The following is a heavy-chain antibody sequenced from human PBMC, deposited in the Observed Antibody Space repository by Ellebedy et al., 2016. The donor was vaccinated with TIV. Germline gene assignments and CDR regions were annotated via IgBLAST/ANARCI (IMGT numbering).Heavy chain of an antibody. CDR2: IKSKSDGGTT. Sequence: GESLKISXAVSGFTFSDAWMSWVRQAPGKGLEWVGRIKSKSDGGTTEYAAPVRGRFTISRDDSKNTLYLQMNSLKIEDTAVYYCTPHYGLGPYYSYDVDVWGQGTTVTVSS. CDR1: GFTFSDAW. J-gene: IGHJ6*02. V-gene: IGHV3-15*01. D-gene: IGHD3-10*01. CDR3: TPHYGLGPYYSYDVDV.